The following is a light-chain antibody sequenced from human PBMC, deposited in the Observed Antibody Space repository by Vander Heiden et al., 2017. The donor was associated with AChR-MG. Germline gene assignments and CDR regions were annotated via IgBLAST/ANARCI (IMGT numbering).Light chain of an antibody. V-gene: IGLV1-40*01. CDR3: QSYDSSLSAL. J-gene: IGLJ2*01. CDR1: RANIGAGYD. Sequence: QPVLPPPPALSGAPAQRVAISCTGSRANIGAGYDVPWYQQFPGKAPKLLIYANNNRPSGVPDRFSGSKSGTSASLAITGLQAEDEADYYCQSYDSSLSALFGGGTKLTVL. CDR2: ANN.